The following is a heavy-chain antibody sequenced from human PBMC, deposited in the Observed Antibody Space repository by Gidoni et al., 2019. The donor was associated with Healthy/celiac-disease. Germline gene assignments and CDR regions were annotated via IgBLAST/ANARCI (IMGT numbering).Heavy chain of an antibody. J-gene: IGHJ5*02. CDR1: GFTFSSYA. V-gene: IGHV3-23*01. D-gene: IGHD3-3*01. CDR3: AKDPPPPYYDFWSGYYSNNWFDP. CDR2: ISGSGGST. Sequence: EVQLLESGGGLVQPGGSLRLSCAASGFTFSSYAMSWVRQAPGKGLEWVSAISGSGGSTYYADSVKGRFNISRDNSKNTLYLQMNSLRAEDTAVYYCAKDPPPPYYDFWSGYYSNNWFDPWGQGTLVTVSS.